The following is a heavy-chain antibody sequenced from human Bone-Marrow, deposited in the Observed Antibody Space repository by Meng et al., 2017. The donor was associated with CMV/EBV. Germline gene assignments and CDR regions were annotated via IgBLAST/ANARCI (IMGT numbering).Heavy chain of an antibody. Sequence: SVKVSCKASGGTFSSYAISWVRQAPGQGLEWMGGIIPILGIANYAQKFQGRVTITADKSTSTAYMELSSLRSEDTAVYYCARDGGRLTPRRAFDIWGQGTMVTFAS. V-gene: IGHV1-69*10. CDR2: IIPILGIA. CDR1: GGTFSSYA. J-gene: IGHJ3*02. CDR3: ARDGGRLTPRRAFDI. D-gene: IGHD3-16*01.